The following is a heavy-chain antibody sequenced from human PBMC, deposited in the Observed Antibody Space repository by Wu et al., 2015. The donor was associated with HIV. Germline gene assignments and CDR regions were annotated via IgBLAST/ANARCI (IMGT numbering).Heavy chain of an antibody. D-gene: IGHD6-25*01. Sequence: QVQLVQSGPEVKNPGASVKVSCKAFGYTFTSYGVSWVRQAPGQGLEWMGFIDPEDGETVYVERFQGRVTMTADTSTDTAYMYVRSLRSDDTAIYYCAAAGVTGGHSGDFWGQGTLVTVSS. J-gene: IGHJ4*02. CDR1: GYTFTSYG. V-gene: IGHV1-18*01. CDR2: IDPEDGET. CDR3: AAAGVTGGHSGDF.